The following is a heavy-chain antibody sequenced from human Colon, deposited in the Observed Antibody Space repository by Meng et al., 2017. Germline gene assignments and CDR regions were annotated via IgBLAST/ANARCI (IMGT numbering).Heavy chain of an antibody. D-gene: IGHD3-10*01. Sequence: GESLKISCVASGFFFTDYYMGWIRQAPGKCLEWVAYISVNGFPKHHVDSVKGRFTISRDNAKNSLFLEMNSLRVDDTAVYYCARGGPSGESAFDIWGQGTMVTVSS. CDR1: GFFFTDYY. CDR3: ARGGPSGESAFDI. J-gene: IGHJ3*02. V-gene: IGHV3-11*01. CDR2: ISVNGFPK.